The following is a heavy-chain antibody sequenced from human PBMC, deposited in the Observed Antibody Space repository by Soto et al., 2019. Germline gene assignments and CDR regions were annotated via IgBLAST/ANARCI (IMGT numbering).Heavy chain of an antibody. CDR3: ATGYRTRHFDY. D-gene: IGHD6-25*01. CDR2: IYPGDSDT. CDR1: GNSFSRYW. V-gene: IGHV5-51*01. J-gene: IGHJ4*02. Sequence: WESPKVSRKGSGNSFSRYWIGLVPQMPGKGLEWMGIIYPGDSDTRYSPSFQGQVTISADKSISTAYLQWSSLKASDTAMYYCATGYRTRHFDYWGQGTLVTVSS.